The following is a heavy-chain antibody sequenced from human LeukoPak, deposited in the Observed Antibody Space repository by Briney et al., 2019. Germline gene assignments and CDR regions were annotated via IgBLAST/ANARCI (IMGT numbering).Heavy chain of an antibody. CDR1: GGTFSSYA. Sequence: SVKVSCKASGGTFSSYAISWVRQAPGPGLEWTGWIIPIFGIANYAQKFQGRVTITADKSTSTAYMELSSLRSEDTAVYYCARGYSGYDYGYFDYWGQGTLVTVSS. D-gene: IGHD5-12*01. CDR2: IIPIFGIA. CDR3: ARGYSGYDYGYFDY. J-gene: IGHJ4*02. V-gene: IGHV1-69*10.